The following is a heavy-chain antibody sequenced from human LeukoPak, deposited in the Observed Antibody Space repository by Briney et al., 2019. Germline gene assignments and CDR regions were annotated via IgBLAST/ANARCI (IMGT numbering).Heavy chain of an antibody. CDR3: ARSAPYDILTGYLGYFDY. D-gene: IGHD3-9*01. CDR2: IYYSGST. CDR1: GGSISSYY. Sequence: PSETLSLTCTVSGGSISSYYWSWLRQPPGKGLEWIGYIYYSGSTNYNPSLKSRVTISVDTSKNQFSLKLSSVTAADTAVYYCARSAPYDILTGYLGYFDYWGQGTLVTVSS. V-gene: IGHV4-59*08. J-gene: IGHJ4*02.